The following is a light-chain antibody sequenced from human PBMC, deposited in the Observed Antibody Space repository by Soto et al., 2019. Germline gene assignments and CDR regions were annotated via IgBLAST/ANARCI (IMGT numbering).Light chain of an antibody. CDR3: QHYGSSPLT. CDR2: GAS. Sequence: EIVLTQSPGTLSLSPGERATLSCRASQSIVSNYLAWYQQRPGQAPRLLIYGASSRATGIPDRFSGSGSGTDSTLTISRLEPEDFAVYYCQHYGSSPLTFGGGTKVDIK. CDR1: QSIVSNY. V-gene: IGKV3-20*01. J-gene: IGKJ4*01.